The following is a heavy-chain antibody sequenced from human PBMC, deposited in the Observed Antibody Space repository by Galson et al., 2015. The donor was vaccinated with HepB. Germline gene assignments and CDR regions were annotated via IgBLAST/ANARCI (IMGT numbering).Heavy chain of an antibody. Sequence: SVKVSCKASGYPFTAYFIHWVRQAPGQGLQWMGWIDPKSGGANYAQNFQVRVTMTRDTSFSTAYMDLSSLRSDDTAVYYRTRDRHPPSAPFDYWGQGTLVTVSS. CDR1: GYPFTAYF. D-gene: IGHD2-2*01. V-gene: IGHV1-2*02. J-gene: IGHJ4*02. CDR2: IDPKSGGA. CDR3: TRDRHPPSAPFDY.